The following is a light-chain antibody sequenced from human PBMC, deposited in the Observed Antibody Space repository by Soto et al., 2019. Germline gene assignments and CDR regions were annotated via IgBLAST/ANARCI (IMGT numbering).Light chain of an antibody. J-gene: IGLJ1*01. CDR3: SSYTSSSPFYV. V-gene: IGLV2-14*01. CDR1: SSDVGGYNY. Sequence: QSALTQPASVSGSPGQSITISCTGTSSDVGGYNYVSWYQQHPGQAPKLMIYDVSNRPSGVSNRFSGSKSGNTASLTISGLQAEDEADYYCSSYTSSSPFYVFGTGTKLTVL. CDR2: DVS.